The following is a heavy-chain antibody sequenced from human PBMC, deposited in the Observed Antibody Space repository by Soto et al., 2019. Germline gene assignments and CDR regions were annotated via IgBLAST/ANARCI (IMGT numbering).Heavy chain of an antibody. CDR2: ISAYNGNT. J-gene: IGHJ6*02. CDR1: GYTFTSYG. Sequence: QVQLVQSGAEVKKPGASVKVSCKASGYTFTSYGISWVRQAPGQGLEWMGWISAYNGNTNYAQKLQGRVTMTTDTSTSTAYMELRSMRSDDTAVYYCARLYCSSPNCYVPYYYYGMGVWGQGTTVTVSS. D-gene: IGHD2-2*01. V-gene: IGHV1-18*01. CDR3: ARLYCSSPNCYVPYYYYGMGV.